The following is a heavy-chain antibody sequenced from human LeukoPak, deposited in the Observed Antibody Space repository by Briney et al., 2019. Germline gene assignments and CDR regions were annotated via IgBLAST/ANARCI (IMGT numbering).Heavy chain of an antibody. J-gene: IGHJ4*02. CDR2: IYPGDSDT. CDR1: GCSFTSYW. CDR3: ARSPIFSSARPVD. V-gene: IGHV5-51*01. D-gene: IGHD6-25*01. Sequence: GESLKISCKGSGCSFTSYWIGWVRQMPGKGLEWMGIIYPGDSDTRYSPSFQGQVTISADKSISTAYLQWSSLEASDTAMYYCARSPIFSSARPVDWGQGTLVTVSS.